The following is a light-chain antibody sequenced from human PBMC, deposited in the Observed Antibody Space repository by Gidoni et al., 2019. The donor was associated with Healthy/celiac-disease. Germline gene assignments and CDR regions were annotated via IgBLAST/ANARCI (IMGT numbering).Light chain of an antibody. CDR1: QSTSSY. Sequence: DIQMTQSPSSLSASVGDRVTITCRASQSTSSYLNWYQQKPGKAPKLLLCAASSLQSRVPSRFSGRGSVTDYTITISSMQPADFTAYDCQQSYSTPRTFGQGTKLEIK. CDR3: QQSYSTPRT. V-gene: IGKV1-39*01. J-gene: IGKJ2*01. CDR2: AAS.